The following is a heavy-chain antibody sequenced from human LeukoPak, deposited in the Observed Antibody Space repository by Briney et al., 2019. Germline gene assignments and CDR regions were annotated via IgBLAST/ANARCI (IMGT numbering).Heavy chain of an antibody. CDR2: INPNSGGT. J-gene: IGHJ4*02. Sequence: ASVKVSCKASGYTFTGYYMHWVRQAPGQGLEWMGWINPNSGGTNYAQKFQSRVTMTRDTSISTAYMELSRLRSDDTAVYYCARGIAARPLSFDYWGQGTLVTVSS. D-gene: IGHD6-6*01. V-gene: IGHV1-2*02. CDR1: GYTFTGYY. CDR3: ARGIAARPLSFDY.